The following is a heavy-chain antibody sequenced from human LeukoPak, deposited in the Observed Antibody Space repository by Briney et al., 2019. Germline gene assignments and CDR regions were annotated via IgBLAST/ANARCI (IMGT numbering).Heavy chain of an antibody. D-gene: IGHD3-22*01. CDR3: ARARNYYDSSGFYYEGDAFDI. J-gene: IGHJ3*02. Sequence: ASETLSLTCAVSGGSISSSNWWSWVRQPPGKGLEWIGEIYHSGSTNYNPSLKSRVTISVDKSKNQFSLKLSSVTAADTAVYYCARARNYYDSSGFYYEGDAFDIWGQGTMVTVSS. V-gene: IGHV4-4*02. CDR2: IYHSGST. CDR1: GGSISSSNW.